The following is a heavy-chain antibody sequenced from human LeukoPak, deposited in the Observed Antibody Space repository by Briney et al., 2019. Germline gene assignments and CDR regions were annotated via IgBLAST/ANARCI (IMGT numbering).Heavy chain of an antibody. V-gene: IGHV4-59*01. J-gene: IGHJ6*03. D-gene: IGHD3-3*01. Sequence: SETLSLTCTVSGGSISSYYWSWIRQPPGKGLEWIGYIYYSGSTNYNPSLKSRVTISVDTSKNQFSLKLSSVTAADTAVYYCARGYDFWSGYPHYYMDVWGKGTTVTVSS. CDR1: GGSISSYY. CDR3: ARGYDFWSGYPHYYMDV. CDR2: IYYSGST.